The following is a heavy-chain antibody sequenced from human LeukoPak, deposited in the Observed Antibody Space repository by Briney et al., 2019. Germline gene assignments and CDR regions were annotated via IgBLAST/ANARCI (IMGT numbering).Heavy chain of an antibody. Sequence: PSETLSLTCAVYGGSFSGYYWSWIRQPPGKGLEWIGEINHSGSTNYNPSLKSRVTISVDTSKNQFSLKLSSVTAADTAVYYCARVRAEAGGFYYYGMDVWGQGTTVTVSS. CDR2: INHSGST. CDR1: GGSFSGYY. J-gene: IGHJ6*02. V-gene: IGHV4-34*01. CDR3: ARVRAEAGGFYYYGMDV. D-gene: IGHD6-19*01.